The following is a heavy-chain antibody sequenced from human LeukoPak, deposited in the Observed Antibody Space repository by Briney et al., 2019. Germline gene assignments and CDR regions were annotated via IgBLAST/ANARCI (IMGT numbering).Heavy chain of an antibody. CDR2: ISGSGGST. CDR1: GFTFNSYA. J-gene: IGHJ4*02. V-gene: IGHV3-23*01. CDR3: AKVGYYDSSGYSSPYYFDY. Sequence: GGSLRLSCAASGFTFNSYAMSWVGQAPGKGLEWVSSISGSGGSTYYTDSVKGRFTISRDNSKNTLYLQMNRLRAEDTAVYYCAKVGYYDSSGYSSPYYFDYWGQGTLVTVSS. D-gene: IGHD3-22*01.